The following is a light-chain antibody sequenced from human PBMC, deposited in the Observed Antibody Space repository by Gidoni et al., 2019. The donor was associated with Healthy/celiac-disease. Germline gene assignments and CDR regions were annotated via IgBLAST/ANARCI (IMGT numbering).Light chain of an antibody. CDR3: VLYMGSGIRV. CDR2: STN. CDR1: SGSVSTSYY. Sequence: QTVVTQDPSFSVSPGATVTLTCGLSSGSVSTSYYPSWYQQTPGQAPRTLIYSTNTRSSGVPDRFSGSILGNKAALTITGAQADDESDYYCVLYMGSGIRVFGGGTKLTVL. J-gene: IGLJ2*01. V-gene: IGLV8-61*01.